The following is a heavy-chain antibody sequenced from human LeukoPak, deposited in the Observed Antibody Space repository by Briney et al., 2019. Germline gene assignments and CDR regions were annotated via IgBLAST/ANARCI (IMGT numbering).Heavy chain of an antibody. J-gene: IGHJ4*02. V-gene: IGHV3-53*01. CDR1: GFTVSSNY. Sequence: GGSLRPSCAASGFTVSSNYMSWVRQAPGKGLEWVSVIYSGGSTYYADSVKGRFTISRDNSKNTLYLQMNSLRAEDTAVYYCAREGSGSAFGFDYWGQGTLVTVSS. CDR3: AREGSGSAFGFDY. CDR2: IYSGGST. D-gene: IGHD6-19*01.